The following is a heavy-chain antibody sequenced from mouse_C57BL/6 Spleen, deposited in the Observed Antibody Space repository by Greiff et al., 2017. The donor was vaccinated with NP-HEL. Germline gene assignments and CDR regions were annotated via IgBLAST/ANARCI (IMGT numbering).Heavy chain of an antibody. CDR2: INPNNGGT. V-gene: IGHV1-26*01. CDR3: ARLLRAMDY. J-gene: IGHJ4*01. D-gene: IGHD1-1*01. Sequence: VQLQQSGPELVKPGASVKISCKASGYTFTDYYMNWVKQSHGKSLEWIGDINPNNGGTSYNQKFKGKATLTVDKSSSTAYMELRSLTSEDSAVYYCARLLRAMDYWGQGTSVTVSS. CDR1: GYTFTDYY.